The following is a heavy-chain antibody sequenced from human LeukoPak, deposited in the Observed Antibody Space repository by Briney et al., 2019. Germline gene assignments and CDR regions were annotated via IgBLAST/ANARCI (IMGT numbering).Heavy chain of an antibody. CDR2: IIPIFGIA. V-gene: IGHV1-69*04. Sequence: SVKVSCKASGRTFSSYAITWVRQAPGPGLEWMGRIIPIFGIANYAQKFQGRVTITADKSTSTAYMELSSLRSEDTAVYYCAREVVPAAIEFGFDYWGQGTLVTVSS. D-gene: IGHD2-2*02. J-gene: IGHJ4*02. CDR3: AREVVPAAIEFGFDY. CDR1: GRTFSSYA.